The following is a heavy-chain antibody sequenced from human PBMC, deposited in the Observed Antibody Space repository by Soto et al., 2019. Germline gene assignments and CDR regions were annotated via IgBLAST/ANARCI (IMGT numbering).Heavy chain of an antibody. Sequence: QVQLVQSGAEVKKPGASVKISCKASGYTFTSDDINWMRQTTGQGLEWMGWMNSNSGETNSAQKFQGKDNMTRDTPINSAYMELTNLRSEDTAIYYCASDMSTTWGQGTLVTVSS. CDR1: GYTFTSDD. D-gene: IGHD2-2*01. J-gene: IGHJ5*02. CDR2: MNSNSGET. CDR3: ASDMSTT. V-gene: IGHV1-8*01.